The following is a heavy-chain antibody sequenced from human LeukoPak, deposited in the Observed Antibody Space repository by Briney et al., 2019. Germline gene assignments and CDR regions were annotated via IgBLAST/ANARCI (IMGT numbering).Heavy chain of an antibody. Sequence: SETLSLTCTVSGGSISIYYWSWIRQPPGKGLEWIGYIHYSGSTNCNPSLKSRVAISLDTSKNQFSLKLSFVTAADTAVYYCARLIGGVAYFDLWGRGTLVTVSS. V-gene: IGHV4-59*08. CDR2: IHYSGST. J-gene: IGHJ2*01. CDR1: GGSISIYY. CDR3: ARLIGGVAYFDL.